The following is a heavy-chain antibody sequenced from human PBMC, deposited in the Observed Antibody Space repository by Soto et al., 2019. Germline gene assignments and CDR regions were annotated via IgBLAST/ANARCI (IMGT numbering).Heavy chain of an antibody. D-gene: IGHD1-26*01. CDR3: ASFFFQAEDGIRATVPVSAFLLNRSSDL. J-gene: IGHJ2*01. V-gene: IGHV1-46*01. Sequence: GKGLEWMGIIKPSGGSTSYAQKLQGRVTMTSDTSTSTVYMELSSLRSEDTAVYYCASFFFQAEDGIRATVPVSAFLLNRSSDL. CDR2: IKPSGGST.